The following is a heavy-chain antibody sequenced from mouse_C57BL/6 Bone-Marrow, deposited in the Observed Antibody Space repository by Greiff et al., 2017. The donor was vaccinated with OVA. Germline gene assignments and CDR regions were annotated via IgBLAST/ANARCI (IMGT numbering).Heavy chain of an antibody. CDR1: GYTFTDYN. Sequence: VQLQQSGPELVKPGASVKIPCKASGYTFTDYNMDWVKQSHGKSLEWIGYINPNNGGAIYNQKFKGKATLTVDKSSSTAYMELHILTSADTAVYDGARYGDEGYPWLAYWGQGTLVTVSA. V-gene: IGHV1-18*01. CDR3: ARYGDEGYPWLAY. D-gene: IGHD2-3*01. J-gene: IGHJ3*01. CDR2: INPNNGGA.